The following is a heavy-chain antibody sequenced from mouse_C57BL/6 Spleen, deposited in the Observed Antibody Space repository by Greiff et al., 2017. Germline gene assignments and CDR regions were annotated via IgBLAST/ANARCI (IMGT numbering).Heavy chain of an antibody. Sequence: VQLKQSGPVLVKPGASVKMSCKASGYTFTDYYMNWVKQSHGKSLEWIGVINPYNGGTSYNQKFKGKATLTVDKSSSTAYMELNSLTSEDSAVYYCARSYSNYPYYAMDYWGQGTSVTVSS. CDR2: INPYNGGT. D-gene: IGHD2-5*01. CDR3: ARSYSNYPYYAMDY. CDR1: GYTFTDYY. J-gene: IGHJ4*01. V-gene: IGHV1-19*01.